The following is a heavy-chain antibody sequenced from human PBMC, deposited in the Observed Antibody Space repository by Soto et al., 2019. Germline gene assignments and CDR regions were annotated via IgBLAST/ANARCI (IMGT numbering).Heavy chain of an antibody. CDR2: IYYSGST. Sequence: SETLSLTCTVSGGSISSGGYYWSWIRQHPGKGLEWIGYIYYSGSTYYNPSLKSRVTISVDTSKNQFSLKLSSVTAADTAVYYCARVAATVTTADVNNYYYYMDVWGKGTTVTVSS. CDR1: GGSISSGGYY. CDR3: ARVAATVTTADVNNYYYYMDV. D-gene: IGHD4-17*01. V-gene: IGHV4-31*03. J-gene: IGHJ6*03.